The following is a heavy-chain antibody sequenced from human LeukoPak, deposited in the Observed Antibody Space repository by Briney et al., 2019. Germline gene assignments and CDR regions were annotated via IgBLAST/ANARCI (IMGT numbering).Heavy chain of an antibody. Sequence: ASVKVSCKASGYTFTGHYMHWVRQAPGQGLEWMGIISPSGGSTTYAQNFQGRVTMTRDTSASTVYMELSSLRSEDTAVYYCARGLGSSRTLDYWAREPWSPSPQ. CDR3: ARGLGSSRTLDY. J-gene: IGHJ4*02. CDR1: GYTFTGHY. D-gene: IGHD6-6*01. V-gene: IGHV1-46*01. CDR2: ISPSGGST.